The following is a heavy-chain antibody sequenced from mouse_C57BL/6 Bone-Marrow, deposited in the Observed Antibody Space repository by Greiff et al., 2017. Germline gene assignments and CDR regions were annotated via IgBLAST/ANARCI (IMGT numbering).Heavy chain of an antibody. D-gene: IGHD2-1*01. CDR2: ISGGGGNT. CDR3: ARDLYSLDY. V-gene: IGHV5-9*04. J-gene: IGHJ4*01. CDR1: GFTFSSYT. Sequence: EVQRVESGGGLVKPGGSLKLSCAASGFTFSSYTMSWVRQTPEKRLEWVATISGGGGNTYYPDSVKGRFTISRDNAKNTLYLQMSSLRSEDTAVYYCARDLYSLDYWGQGTSVTVSS.